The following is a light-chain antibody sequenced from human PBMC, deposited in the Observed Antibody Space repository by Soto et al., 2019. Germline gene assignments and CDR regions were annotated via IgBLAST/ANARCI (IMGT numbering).Light chain of an antibody. J-gene: IGKJ2*02. CDR3: QLCNNWPRT. CDR2: DAS. V-gene: IGKV3-11*02. Sequence: EIVLTQSPATLSLSPGERATLSCRASQSVSICLAWYQHKPGQAPRLLIYDASNRATGIPARFSGIGSGRDFTLTISSLEPETFAVYYCQLCNNWPRTFVQGTKLEIK. CDR1: QSVSIC.